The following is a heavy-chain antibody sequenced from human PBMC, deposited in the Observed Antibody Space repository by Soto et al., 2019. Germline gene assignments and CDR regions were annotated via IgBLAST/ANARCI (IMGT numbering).Heavy chain of an antibody. D-gene: IGHD5-18*01. Sequence: LRLSCAASGFAFSSYGMHWVRQAPGKGLEWVAVISYDGSNKYYADSVKGRFTISRDNSKNTLYLQMNSLRAEDTAVYYCAKEAYVDTAMVPYYYYGMDVWGQGTTVTVSS. CDR3: AKEAYVDTAMVPYYYYGMDV. V-gene: IGHV3-30*18. CDR1: GFAFSSYG. J-gene: IGHJ6*02. CDR2: ISYDGSNK.